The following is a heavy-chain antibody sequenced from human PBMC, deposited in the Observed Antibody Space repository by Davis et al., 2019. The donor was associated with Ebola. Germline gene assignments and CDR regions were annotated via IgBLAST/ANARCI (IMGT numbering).Heavy chain of an antibody. J-gene: IGHJ4*02. CDR2: IWYDGSNT. Sequence: GESLKISCAASGFTFSSCGMHWVRQAPGKGLEWVALIWYDGSNTYYGDSVKGRFTISRDNSKNTLYLQMNSLRAEDTAVYYCARGYEYDFWSGYNQFDYWGQGTLVTVSS. V-gene: IGHV3-33*01. CDR1: GFTFSSCG. D-gene: IGHD3-3*01. CDR3: ARGYEYDFWSGYNQFDY.